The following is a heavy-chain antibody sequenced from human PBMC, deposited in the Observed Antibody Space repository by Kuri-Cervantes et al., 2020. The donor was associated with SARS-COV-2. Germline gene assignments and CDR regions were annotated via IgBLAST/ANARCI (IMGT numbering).Heavy chain of an antibody. CDR1: GFTFSSYW. CDR3: ARDGSLGYSYGRYYYYGMDV. CDR2: IKQDGSEK. Sequence: GGSLRLSCAASGFTFSSYWMSWVRQAPGKGLEWVANIKQDGSEKCYVDSVKGRFTISRDNAKNSLYLQMNSLRAEDTAVYYCARDGSLGYSYGRYYYYGMDVWGQGTTVTVSS. V-gene: IGHV3-7*05. D-gene: IGHD5-18*01. J-gene: IGHJ6*02.